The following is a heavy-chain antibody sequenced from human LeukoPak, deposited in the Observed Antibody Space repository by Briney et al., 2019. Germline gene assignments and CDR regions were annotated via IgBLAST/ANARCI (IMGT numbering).Heavy chain of an antibody. D-gene: IGHD2-15*01. CDR1: GFTFSSYG. CDR2: IWYDGSNK. CDR3: ARGQYSPDY. V-gene: IGHV3-33*01. Sequence: GRSLRLSCAASGFTFSSYGMHWVRQAPGKGLEWVAVIWYDGSNKYYTDSVKGRFTISRDNSKNTLYLQMNSLRAEDTAVYFCARGQYSPDYWGQGTLVTVSS. J-gene: IGHJ4*02.